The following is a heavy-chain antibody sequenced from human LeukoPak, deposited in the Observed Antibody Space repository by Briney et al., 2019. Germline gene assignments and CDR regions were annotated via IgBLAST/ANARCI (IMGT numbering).Heavy chain of an antibody. D-gene: IGHD2/OR15-2a*01. J-gene: IGHJ4*02. V-gene: IGHV4-4*08. Sequence: TVSGGSISSYYWSWIRQPPGKGLEFIGYIAASGTTKHNPSLKSRVTISMDTSKNQFSLELTSVTAADTAVYYCARNAYYSADYWGQGTLVTVSS. CDR1: GGSISSYY. CDR3: ARNAYYSADY. CDR2: IAASGTT.